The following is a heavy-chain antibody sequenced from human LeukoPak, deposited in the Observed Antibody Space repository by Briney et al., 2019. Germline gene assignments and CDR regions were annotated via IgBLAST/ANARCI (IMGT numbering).Heavy chain of an antibody. CDR2: IYSGGTT. D-gene: IGHD3-16*01. CDR3: ARFAKAFDY. J-gene: IGHJ4*02. CDR1: GFTVSTKY. V-gene: IGHV3-53*01. Sequence: GGSLRLSCAASGFTVSTKYMTWVRQAPGKGLEWVSIIYSGGTTNYADSVKGRFTISRDTSKNTVFLQMNSLRVEDTAVYYCARFAKAFDYWGQGTLVTVSS.